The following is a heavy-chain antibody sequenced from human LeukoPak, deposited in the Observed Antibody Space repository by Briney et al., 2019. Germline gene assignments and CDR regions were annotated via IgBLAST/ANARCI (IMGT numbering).Heavy chain of an antibody. J-gene: IGHJ4*02. Sequence: GRSLRLSCAASGFTFSSYGMHWVRQAPGKGLEWVAVISYDGSNKYYADSVKGRFTISRDNSKNTLYLQMNSLRAEDTAVYYCAKANSYGDYGLSDYWGQGTLVTVSS. D-gene: IGHD4-17*01. CDR1: GFTFSSYG. CDR3: AKANSYGDYGLSDY. V-gene: IGHV3-30*18. CDR2: ISYDGSNK.